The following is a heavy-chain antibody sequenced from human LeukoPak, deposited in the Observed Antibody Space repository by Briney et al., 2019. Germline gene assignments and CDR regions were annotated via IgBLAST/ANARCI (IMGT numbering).Heavy chain of an antibody. CDR1: GGSFSGYY. V-gene: IGHV4-34*01. CDR2: INHSGST. CDR3: ARNYYDSSGDI. D-gene: IGHD3-22*01. Sequence: SETLCLTCAVYGGSFSGYYWSWIRQPPGKGLEWIGEINHSGSTNYNPSLKSRVTISVDTSKNQFSLKLSSVTAADTAVYYCARNYYDSSGDIWGQGTMVTVSS. J-gene: IGHJ3*02.